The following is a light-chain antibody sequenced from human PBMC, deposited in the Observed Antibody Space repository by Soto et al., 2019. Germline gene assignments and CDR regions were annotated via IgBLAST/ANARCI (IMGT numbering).Light chain of an antibody. J-gene: IGKJ1*01. CDR2: GAS. CDR1: QSISSSF. Sequence: EIVLTQSPGILSLSPGERASLSCGASQSISSSFLAWYQQKPGQAPRLLIYGASNRATGIPDRFSGSGSGTDFTLTISRLEPEDYAVYYCQQYGRSPPTFGQGTKVDIK. CDR3: QQYGRSPPT. V-gene: IGKV3-20*01.